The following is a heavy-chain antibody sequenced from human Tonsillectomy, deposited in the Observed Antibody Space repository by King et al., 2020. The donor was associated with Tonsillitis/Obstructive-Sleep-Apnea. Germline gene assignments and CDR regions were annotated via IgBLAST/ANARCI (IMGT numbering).Heavy chain of an antibody. Sequence: VQLVESGGGLVQPGGSLRLSCAASGFTFSRYWMGWVRQAPGKGLEWVANIKQDGSEKCYVDSVRGRFTISRDNVNNSLYLQMNSLRAEDTAVYYCARDGFRSGSGSYFWFDPWGQGTLVTVSS. J-gene: IGHJ5*02. CDR2: IKQDGSEK. V-gene: IGHV3-7*04. D-gene: IGHD3-10*01. CDR1: GFTFSRYW. CDR3: ARDGFRSGSGSYFWFDP.